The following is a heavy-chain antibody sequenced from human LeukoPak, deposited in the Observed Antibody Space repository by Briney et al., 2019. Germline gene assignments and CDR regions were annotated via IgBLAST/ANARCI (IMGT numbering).Heavy chain of an antibody. V-gene: IGHV1-18*01. CDR2: ISAYNGNT. D-gene: IGHD3-10*01. CDR3: ARDKAHYPPHPNWFDP. J-gene: IGHJ5*02. CDR1: GYTFTSYG. Sequence: ASVKVSCKASGYTFTSYGISWVRQAPGQGLEWMGWISAYNGNTNYAQKLQGRVTMTTDTSTSTAYMELRSLRSDDTAVYYCARDKAHYPPHPNWFDPWGQGTLVTVSS.